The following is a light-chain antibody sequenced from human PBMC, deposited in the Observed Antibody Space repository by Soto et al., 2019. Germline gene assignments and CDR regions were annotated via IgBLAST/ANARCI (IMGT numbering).Light chain of an antibody. Sequence: EIVFTQSPGTLSLSPGERATLSCRASQSVSSSSLAWYQQKPGQAPRLLIYDASSRATGIPDRFSGSGSGTDFTLTISRLGPEDFAVYYCQQYNNWPITFGQGTRLEIK. V-gene: IGKV3-20*01. CDR1: QSVSSSS. J-gene: IGKJ5*01. CDR2: DAS. CDR3: QQYNNWPIT.